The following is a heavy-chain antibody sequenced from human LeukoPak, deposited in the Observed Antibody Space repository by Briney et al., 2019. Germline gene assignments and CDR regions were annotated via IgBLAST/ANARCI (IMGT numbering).Heavy chain of an antibody. CDR2: ISGSGGST. J-gene: IGHJ4*02. V-gene: IGHV3-23*01. D-gene: IGHD3-22*01. Sequence: GGSLRLSCAASGFTFSSYAMSWVRQAPGKGLEWVSAISGSGGSTYYADSVKGRFTISRDNSKNTLYLQMNRLRAEDTAVYYCAKSPPHYYDSTVVDYWGQGTLVTVSS. CDR3: AKSPPHYYDSTVVDY. CDR1: GFTFSSYA.